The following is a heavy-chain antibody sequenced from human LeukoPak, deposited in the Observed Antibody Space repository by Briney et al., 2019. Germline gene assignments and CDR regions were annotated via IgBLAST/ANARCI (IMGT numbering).Heavy chain of an antibody. J-gene: IGHJ4*02. CDR3: ARDPSLYSSSWYGAGKFDY. CDR1: GFTFSSYW. Sequence: GGSLRLSCAASGFTFSSYWMSWVRQAPGKGLEWVANIKQDGSEKYYVDSVKGRFTISRDNAKNSLYLQMNSLRAEDTAVYYCARDPSLYSSSWYGAGKFDYWGQGTLVTVSS. CDR2: IKQDGSEK. V-gene: IGHV3-7*01. D-gene: IGHD6-13*01.